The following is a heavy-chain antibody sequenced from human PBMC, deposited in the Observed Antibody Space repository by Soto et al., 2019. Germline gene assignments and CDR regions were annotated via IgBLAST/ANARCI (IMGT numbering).Heavy chain of an antibody. D-gene: IGHD6-13*01. CDR2: FDPEDGET. J-gene: IGHJ4*02. Sequence: ASVKVSCKVSGYTLTELSMHWVRQAPGKGLEWMGGFDPEDGETIYAQKFQGRVTMTEDTSTDTAYMELSSLRSEDTAVYYCATAIPGIAAAGTDPLDYWGQGTLVPVSS. CDR1: GYTLTELS. CDR3: ATAIPGIAAAGTDPLDY. V-gene: IGHV1-24*01.